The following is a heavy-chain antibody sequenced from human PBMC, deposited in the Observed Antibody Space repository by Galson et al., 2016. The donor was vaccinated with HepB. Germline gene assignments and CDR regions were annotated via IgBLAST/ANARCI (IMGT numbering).Heavy chain of an antibody. D-gene: IGHD1-7*01. Sequence: SLRLSCAASGFTYSTFWMTWVRQAPGKGLEWVANIKQDGTDKYYLDSVEGRFTISRDNAKNLLYLQMNSLRAEDTAVYYCARETALTGTRDYYYTVDVWGHGTTVTVSS. CDR3: ARETALTGTRDYYYTVDV. CDR2: IKQDGTDK. V-gene: IGHV3-7*01. CDR1: GFTYSTFW. J-gene: IGHJ6*01.